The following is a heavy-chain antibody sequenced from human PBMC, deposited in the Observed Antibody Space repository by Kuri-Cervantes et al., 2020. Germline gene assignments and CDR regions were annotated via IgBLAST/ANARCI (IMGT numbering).Heavy chain of an antibody. Sequence: SETLSLTCAVSGGSISSGGYYWGWIRQPPGKGLEWIGSIYYSGSTYYNPSLKSRVTISVDTSKNQFSLKLSSVTAADTAVYYCARPDGYNYYAFDIWGQGTMVTVSS. J-gene: IGHJ3*02. V-gene: IGHV4-39*01. CDR1: GGSISSGGYY. CDR2: IYYSGST. CDR3: ARPDGYNYYAFDI. D-gene: IGHD5-24*01.